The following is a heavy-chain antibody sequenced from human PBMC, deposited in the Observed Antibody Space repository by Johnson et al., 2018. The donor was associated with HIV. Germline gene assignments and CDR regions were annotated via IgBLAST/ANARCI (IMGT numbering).Heavy chain of an antibody. Sequence: VQLVESGGGLVKPGGSLRLSCVASGFTFSDYYMSWIRQAPGKGLEWVSVIYSGGNTYYADSVKGRFTISRDNSKNTLSLQMNSLRVEDTAVYYCAREARIVVVEPSDAFDIWGQGTMVTVSS. J-gene: IGHJ3*02. CDR1: GFTFSDYY. D-gene: IGHD3-22*01. CDR2: IYSGGNT. CDR3: AREARIVVVEPSDAFDI. V-gene: IGHV3-66*01.